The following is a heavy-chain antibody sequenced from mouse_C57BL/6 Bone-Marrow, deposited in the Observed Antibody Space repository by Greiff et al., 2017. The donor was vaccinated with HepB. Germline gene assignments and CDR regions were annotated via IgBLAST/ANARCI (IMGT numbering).Heavy chain of an antibody. CDR2: INPSSGYT. Sequence: VQLPQSGAELARPGASVKVSCKASGYTFTSYTMPLVKPRPGQGLEWIGYINPSSGYTKYNQKFKDKATFTADKSSSTAYMQLSSLTSEDSAVYYCARSYYYGSSYAMDYWGQGTSVTVSS. D-gene: IGHD1-1*01. CDR3: ARSYYYGSSYAMDY. J-gene: IGHJ4*01. V-gene: IGHV1-4*01. CDR1: GYTFTSYT.